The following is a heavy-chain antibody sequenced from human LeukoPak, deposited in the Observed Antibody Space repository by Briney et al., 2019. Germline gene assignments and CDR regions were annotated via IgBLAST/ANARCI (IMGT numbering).Heavy chain of an antibody. CDR2: MNPNSGNT. V-gene: IGHV1-8*01. D-gene: IGHD3-9*01. J-gene: IGHJ6*02. Sequence: ASVKVSCKASGYTFTSYDINWVRQATGQGLEWMGWMNPNSGNTGYAQKFQGRVTMTRNTSISTAYMELSSLRSEDTAVYYCARVLGPNTYYDILTGYPLAGYYYGMDVWGQGTTVTVSS. CDR1: GYTFTSYD. CDR3: ARVLGPNTYYDILTGYPLAGYYYGMDV.